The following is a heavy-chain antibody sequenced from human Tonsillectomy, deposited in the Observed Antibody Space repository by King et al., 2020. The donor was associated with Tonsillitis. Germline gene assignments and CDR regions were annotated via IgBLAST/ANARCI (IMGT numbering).Heavy chain of an antibody. CDR3: GAGAGWQVDY. Sequence: VQLVESGGGLVQPGGSLTLSCAASGLSGFWVNWVRQAPGKGPEWVAIIKQDGSERLYVDSVKGRFIISRDNAKNSAYLQMNSLRVDDTAVYYCGAGAGWQVDYWGQGTLVTVSS. D-gene: IGHD6-19*01. CDR2: IKQDGSER. J-gene: IGHJ4*02. V-gene: IGHV3-7*01. CDR1: GLSGFW.